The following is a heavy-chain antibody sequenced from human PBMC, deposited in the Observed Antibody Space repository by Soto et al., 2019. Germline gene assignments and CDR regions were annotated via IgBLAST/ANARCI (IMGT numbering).Heavy chain of an antibody. Sequence: QVQLVQSGAEVKKPGSSVRVSCKASGGTLNSYTISWVRQAPGQGLEWMGGIIPVFGTTDYAQKFQGRVTLTADQSTGTAYLDLCSLSSEDTAIYYCSFSNSYGRGDFGGQGTLVTVSS. J-gene: IGHJ4*02. CDR3: SFSNSYGRGDF. D-gene: IGHD1-1*01. V-gene: IGHV1-69*01. CDR1: GGTLNSYT. CDR2: IIPVFGTT.